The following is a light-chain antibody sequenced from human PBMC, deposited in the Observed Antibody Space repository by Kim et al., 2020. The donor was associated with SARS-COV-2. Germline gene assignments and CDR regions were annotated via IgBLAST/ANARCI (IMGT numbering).Light chain of an antibody. CDR1: QSISGG. J-gene: IGKJ1*01. V-gene: IGKV1-5*01. Sequence: ASVGDKVTIPCRARQSISGGVAWYQQKPGKAPKLLIYDASSLESGVPSRFSGSGSGTDFTLIVSSLQPDDFATYYCQQYSNRWTFGQGTKVDIK. CDR2: DAS. CDR3: QQYSNRWT.